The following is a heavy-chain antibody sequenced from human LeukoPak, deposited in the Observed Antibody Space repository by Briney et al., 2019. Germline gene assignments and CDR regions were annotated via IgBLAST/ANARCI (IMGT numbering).Heavy chain of an antibody. Sequence: GGSLRLSCVASGFTFNSYTLSWVRQAPGKGLEWVSAISGSGGSTYYADSVKGRFTISRDNSKNTLYLQMNSLRAEDTAVYYCANGAVAVTTGPNDYWGQGTLVTVSS. D-gene: IGHD4-11*01. CDR2: ISGSGGST. CDR3: ANGAVAVTTGPNDY. J-gene: IGHJ4*02. CDR1: GFTFNSYT. V-gene: IGHV3-23*01.